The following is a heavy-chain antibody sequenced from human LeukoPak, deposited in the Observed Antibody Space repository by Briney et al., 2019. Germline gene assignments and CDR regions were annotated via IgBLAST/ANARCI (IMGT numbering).Heavy chain of an antibody. D-gene: IGHD3-10*01. CDR3: TTGNFGPY. V-gene: IGHV3-15*07. CDR1: AFTFSSYA. Sequence: GGSLRLSCAASAFTFSSYAMNWVRQAPGKGLEWVGRIKRKTEGGTTDYVAPVKGGFIISRDDSKNTLYLQMNSLKTEDTAFYYCTTGNFGPYWGQGTLVTVSS. J-gene: IGHJ4*02. CDR2: IKRKTEGGTT.